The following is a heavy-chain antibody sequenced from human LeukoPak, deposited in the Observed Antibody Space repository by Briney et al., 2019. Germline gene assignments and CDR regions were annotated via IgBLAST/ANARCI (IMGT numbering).Heavy chain of an antibody. D-gene: IGHD3-3*01. CDR2: ISSSSSYI. J-gene: IGHJ3*02. Sequence: PGGSLRLSCAASGFTFSSYSMNWVRQAPGKGLEWVSSISSSSSYIYYADSVKGRFTISRDNAKNSLYLQMNSLRAEDTAVYYCARDREFTMDYDFWSGSPQPDAFDIWGQGTMVTVSS. CDR1: GFTFSSYS. CDR3: ARDREFTMDYDFWSGSPQPDAFDI. V-gene: IGHV3-21*01.